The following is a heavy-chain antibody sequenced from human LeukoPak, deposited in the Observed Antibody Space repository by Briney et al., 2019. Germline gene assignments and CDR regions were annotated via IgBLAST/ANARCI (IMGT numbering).Heavy chain of an antibody. Sequence: ASVKVSCKASGYTFTGYYMHWVRQAPGQGLEWMGWINPNSGGTSYAQKFQGRVTMTRDTSISTAYMELSRLRSDDTAVYYCARDGNLLRYFDWLLYYYYYMDVWGKGTTVTVSS. CDR3: ARDGNLLRYFDWLLYYYYYMDV. D-gene: IGHD3-9*01. CDR2: INPNSGGT. V-gene: IGHV1-2*02. J-gene: IGHJ6*03. CDR1: GYTFTGYY.